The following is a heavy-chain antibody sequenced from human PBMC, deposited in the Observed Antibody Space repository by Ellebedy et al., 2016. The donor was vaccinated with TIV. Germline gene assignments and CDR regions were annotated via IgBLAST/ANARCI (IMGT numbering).Heavy chain of an antibody. Sequence: GESLKISCVASGFTFSRFGMHWVRQAPGKGLEWVAFMSYDGTNKYHTDSVKGRFTISRDNSKNTLYVQMNNLTAEDTAVYYCARGEGQLWFGEHLQHWGQGALVTVSS. J-gene: IGHJ4*02. CDR3: ARGEGQLWFGEHLQH. D-gene: IGHD3-10*01. CDR1: GFTFSRFG. V-gene: IGHV3-30*03. CDR2: MSYDGTNK.